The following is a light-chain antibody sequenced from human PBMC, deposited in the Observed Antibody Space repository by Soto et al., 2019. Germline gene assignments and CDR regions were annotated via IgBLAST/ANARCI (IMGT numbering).Light chain of an antibody. V-gene: IGLV2-11*01. CDR3: CSYAGSYIFV. Sequence: QSALTQPRSVSGSPGQSVTFSCTGSTSDIGTYDYVSWYQQHPGKAPKLIIYDVNKRPSGVPDRFSGSKSGSTASLTISGLQVEDEADYHCCSYAGSYIFVFGPGTKVTVL. CDR2: DVN. J-gene: IGLJ1*01. CDR1: TSDIGTYDY.